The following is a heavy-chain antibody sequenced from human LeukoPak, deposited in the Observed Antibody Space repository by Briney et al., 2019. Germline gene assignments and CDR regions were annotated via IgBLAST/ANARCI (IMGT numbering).Heavy chain of an antibody. J-gene: IGHJ6*03. CDR1: GGSFSGYY. D-gene: IGHD3-3*02. V-gene: IGHV4-34*01. Sequence: SETLSLTCAVYGGSFSGYYWSWIRQPPGKGLEWLGEINHSGSTNYNPSLKSRVTISVDPSKNQFSLKLRSVPAADTAVYYCARAFYPGYYSYMAVWGKGTTVTVSS. CDR3: ARAFYPGYYSYMAV. CDR2: INHSGST.